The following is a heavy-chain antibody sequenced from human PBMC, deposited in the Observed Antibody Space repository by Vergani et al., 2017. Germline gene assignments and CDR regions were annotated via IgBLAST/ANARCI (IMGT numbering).Heavy chain of an antibody. CDR2: IYHSGST. V-gene: IGHV4-30-2*01. J-gene: IGHJ3*02. CDR1: GGSISSGGYS. CDR3: ARGMITFGGVIVADAFDI. Sequence: QLQLQESGSGLVKPSQTLSLTCAVSGGSISSGGYSWSWIRQPPGKGLEWIGYIYHSGSTYYNLSLKSRVTISVDRSKNQFSLKLSSVTAADTAVYYCARGMITFGGVIVADAFDIWGQGSMVTVSS. D-gene: IGHD3-16*02.